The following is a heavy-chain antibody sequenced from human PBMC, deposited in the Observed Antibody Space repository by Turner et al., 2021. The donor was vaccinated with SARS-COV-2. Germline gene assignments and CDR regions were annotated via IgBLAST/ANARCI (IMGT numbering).Heavy chain of an antibody. CDR1: EFTFGSYI. CDR2: ISSSSSYI. Sequence: EEQLVESGGGLVKPGGSLRLSCSASEFTFGSYIMNWVRQAPGKGLEWFSSISSSSSYIYYADSVKGRFTISRDNAKDSLYLQMNSLRAEDTAVYYCARGSPGEDFYYYGMGVWGQGTTVTVSS. V-gene: IGHV3-21*01. CDR3: ARGSPGEDFYYYGMGV. D-gene: IGHD1-1*01. J-gene: IGHJ6*02.